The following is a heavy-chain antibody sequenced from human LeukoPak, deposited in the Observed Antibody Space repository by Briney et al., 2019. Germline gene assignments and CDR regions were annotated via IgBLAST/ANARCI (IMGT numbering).Heavy chain of an antibody. CDR3: ARAKIRGYSYGPPDY. CDR2: LNGDGSST. Sequence: GGSLRLSCAASGFTFSSYWMHWVRQDPGKGLVWVSRLNGDGSSTSYADSAKGRFTISRDNAKNTLYLQMNSLRAEDTAVYYCARAKIRGYSYGPPDYWGQGTLVTVSS. V-gene: IGHV3-74*01. D-gene: IGHD5-18*01. J-gene: IGHJ4*02. CDR1: GFTFSSYW.